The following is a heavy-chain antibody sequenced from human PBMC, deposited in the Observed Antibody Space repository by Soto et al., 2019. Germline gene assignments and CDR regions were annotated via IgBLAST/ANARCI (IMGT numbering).Heavy chain of an antibody. J-gene: IGHJ6*01. CDR2: IYYSGST. CDR3: ARPYYGGNSEPGGMDV. CDR1: GGSISSSSYY. Sequence: PSETLSLTCTVSGGSISSSSYYWGWIRQPPGKGLEWIGSIYYSGSTYYNPSLKSRVTISVDTSKNQFSLKLSSATAADTAVYYCARPYYGGNSEPGGMDVWAEGTTVTVSS. V-gene: IGHV4-39*01. D-gene: IGHD4-17*01.